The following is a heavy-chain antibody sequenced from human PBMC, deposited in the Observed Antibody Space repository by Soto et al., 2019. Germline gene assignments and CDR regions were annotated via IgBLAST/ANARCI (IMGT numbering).Heavy chain of an antibody. V-gene: IGHV3-53*01. CDR3: ARDKGSSGWYEVYGMDV. CDR2: IYSGGST. Sequence: GGSLRLSCAASGFTFSSNYMSWVRQAPGKGLEWVSVIYSGGSTDYADPVKGRFTISRDNSKNTLYLQMNSLRAEDTAVYYCARDKGSSGWYEVYGMDVWGQGTTVTVSS. J-gene: IGHJ6*02. D-gene: IGHD6-19*01. CDR1: GFTFSSNY.